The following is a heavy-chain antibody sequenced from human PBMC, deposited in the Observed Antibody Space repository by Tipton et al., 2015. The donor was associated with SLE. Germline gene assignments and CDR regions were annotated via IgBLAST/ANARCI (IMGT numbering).Heavy chain of an antibody. D-gene: IGHD3-16*01. J-gene: IGHJ4*02. V-gene: IGHV1-69*09. CDR2: IIPILGIA. Sequence: QLVQSGAEVKKPGSSVKVSCKASGGTFSSYTISWVRQAPGQGLEWMGRIIPILGIANYSQKFQGRVTITADKSTSTAYMELSSLRSEDTAVYYCARTYYDYVWGSSQGLDYWGQGTLVTVSS. CDR1: GGTFSSYT. CDR3: ARTYYDYVWGSSQGLDY.